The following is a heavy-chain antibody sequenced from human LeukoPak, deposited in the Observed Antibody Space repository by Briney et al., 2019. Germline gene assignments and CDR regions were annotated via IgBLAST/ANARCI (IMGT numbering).Heavy chain of an antibody. D-gene: IGHD3-10*01. J-gene: IGHJ4*02. CDR2: ISHDGSIR. CDR1: GFTFNSYT. Sequence: GGSLRLSCAASGFTFNSYTIHWVRQVPGKGLEWVAFISHDGSIRNYADSVKGRFTISRDNSKNTLYLQMNSLRDEDTAVYYCARDLNSYYCIDYWGQGTLVTVSS. CDR3: ARDLNSYYCIDY. V-gene: IGHV3-30-3*01.